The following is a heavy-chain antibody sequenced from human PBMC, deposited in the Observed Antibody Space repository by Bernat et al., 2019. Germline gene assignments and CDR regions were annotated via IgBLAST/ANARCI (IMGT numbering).Heavy chain of an antibody. CDR3: AKDDDPTYYHDSSAPPDY. CDR2: IRYDGSNK. J-gene: IGHJ4*02. V-gene: IGHV3-30*02. D-gene: IGHD3-22*01. CDR1: GFTFSSYG. Sequence: QVQLVESGGGVVQPGGSLRLSCAASGFTFSSYGMHWVRQAPGKGLEWVAFIRYDGSNKYYADSVKGRFTISRDNSKNTLYLQMNSLRAEDTAVYYCAKDDDPTYYHDSSAPPDYWGQGTLVTVSS.